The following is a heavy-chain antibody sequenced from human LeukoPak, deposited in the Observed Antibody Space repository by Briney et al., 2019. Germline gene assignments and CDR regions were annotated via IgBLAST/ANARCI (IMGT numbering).Heavy chain of an antibody. V-gene: IGHV3-23*01. CDR1: GFTFSSYA. CDR2: ISGSGGST. D-gene: IGHD3-22*01. CDR3: AKDYYYDSSGYYPPFFDY. J-gene: IGHJ4*02. Sequence: GGSLRLSCAASGFTFSSYAMSWVRQAPGKGLEWVSAISGSGGSTYYADSVKGRFTISRDNSKNTLYLQMNSLRAEDTAVYYCAKDYYYDSSGYYPPFFDYWGQGTLVTVSS.